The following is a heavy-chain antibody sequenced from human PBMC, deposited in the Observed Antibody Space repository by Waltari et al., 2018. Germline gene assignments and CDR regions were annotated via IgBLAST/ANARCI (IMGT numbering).Heavy chain of an antibody. Sequence: VQLVQSGAHVKKPGSTVKVSCKATGGTFGCYAVSWARQAPGQGLEWMGGIIPIFGTANYAQKFQGRVTITADESTSTAYMELSSLRSEDTAVYYCARGYDFWSGYCFCYMDVWGKGTTVTVSS. CDR2: IIPIFGTA. J-gene: IGHJ6*03. CDR3: ARGYDFWSGYCFCYMDV. D-gene: IGHD3-3*01. V-gene: IGHV1-69*01. CDR1: GGTFGCYA.